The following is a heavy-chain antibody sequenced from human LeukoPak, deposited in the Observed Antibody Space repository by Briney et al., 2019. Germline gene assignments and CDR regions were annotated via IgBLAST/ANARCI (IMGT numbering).Heavy chain of an antibody. Sequence: SETLSLTCTVSGGSISSSSYYWGWIRQPPGKGLEWIGEINHSGSTNYNPSLKSRVTISVDTSKNQFSLKLSSVTAADTAVYYCARPFHYGSGSYPLNGFDPWGQGTLVTVSS. V-gene: IGHV4-39*07. CDR2: INHSGST. D-gene: IGHD3-10*01. CDR1: GGSISSSSYY. J-gene: IGHJ5*02. CDR3: ARPFHYGSGSYPLNGFDP.